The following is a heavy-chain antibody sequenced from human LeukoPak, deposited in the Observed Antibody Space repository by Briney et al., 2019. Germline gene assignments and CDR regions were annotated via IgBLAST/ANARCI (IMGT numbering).Heavy chain of an antibody. CDR3: AKYSAAFDF. V-gene: IGHV3-23*01. D-gene: IGHD1-26*01. CDR2: ISGSGDST. CDR1: GFTFSSYA. J-gene: IGHJ3*01. Sequence: GGSLRLSCAASGFTFSSYAMTWVRQAPGRGLEWVSAISGSGDSTYYADSVKGRFSISRDNSKNTLYLQMNSLRAEDTAVYYCAKYSAAFDFWGQGTMVTVSP.